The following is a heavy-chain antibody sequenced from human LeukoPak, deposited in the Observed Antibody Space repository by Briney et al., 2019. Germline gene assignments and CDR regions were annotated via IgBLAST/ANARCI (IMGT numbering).Heavy chain of an antibody. V-gene: IGHV4-59*01. D-gene: IGHD6-19*01. Sequence: PSETLSLTCTVSGGSISSYYWSWIRQPPGKGLEWIGYIYYSGSTNYNPSLKSRVTISVDTSQNQFSLKLSSVTAADTAVYYCARSYSSGWYVGYYYYGMDVWGQGTTVTVSS. J-gene: IGHJ6*02. CDR3: ARSYSSGWYVGYYYYGMDV. CDR1: GGSISSYY. CDR2: IYYSGST.